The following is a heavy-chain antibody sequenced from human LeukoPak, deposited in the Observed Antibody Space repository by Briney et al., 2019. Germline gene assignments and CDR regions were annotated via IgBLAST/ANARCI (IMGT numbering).Heavy chain of an antibody. CDR1: GFTFSSYG. J-gene: IGHJ6*02. Sequence: GRSLRLSCAASGFTFSSYGMHWVRQAPGKGLEWVAVISYDGSNKYYADSVKGRFTISRDNSKNTLYLQMNSLRAEDTAVYYCAKDTVAGTYYYYGMDVWGQGTMVTVSS. CDR3: AKDTVAGTYYYYGMDV. CDR2: ISYDGSNK. V-gene: IGHV3-30*18. D-gene: IGHD6-19*01.